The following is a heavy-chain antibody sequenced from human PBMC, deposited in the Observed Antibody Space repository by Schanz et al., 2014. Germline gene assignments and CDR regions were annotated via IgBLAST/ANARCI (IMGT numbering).Heavy chain of an antibody. CDR2: MNQDGSVK. CDR1: GFTFSTYA. Sequence: DVQLAESGGGLVQPGGSLRLSCAASGFTFSTYAMSWVRQAPGKGLEWVANMNQDGSVKNYVDSVKGRFTISRDNAKNSLYLQMNSLRAEDTAVYYCARDKGGYYPFDYWGQGTLVTVSS. J-gene: IGHJ4*02. D-gene: IGHD3-3*01. CDR3: ARDKGGYYPFDY. V-gene: IGHV3-7*01.